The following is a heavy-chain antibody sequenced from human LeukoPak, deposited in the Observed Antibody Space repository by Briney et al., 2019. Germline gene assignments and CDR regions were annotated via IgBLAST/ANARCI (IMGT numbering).Heavy chain of an antibody. D-gene: IGHD5-18*01. J-gene: IGHJ4*02. CDR2: ISYDGSNK. CDR3: AKGKPSSLWPPFDD. Sequence: PGGSLRLSCAASGFTFRTYGIHWVRQAPGKGLEWVAVISYDGSNKYYADSVKGRFTISRDNSKNTLYLQMNSLKPEDTAVYYCAKGKPSSLWPPFDDWGQGTLATVSS. CDR1: GFTFRTYG. V-gene: IGHV3-30*18.